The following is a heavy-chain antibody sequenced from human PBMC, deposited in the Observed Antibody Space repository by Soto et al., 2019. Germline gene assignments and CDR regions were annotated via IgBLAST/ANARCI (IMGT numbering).Heavy chain of an antibody. CDR1: GFTVSSNY. D-gene: IGHD1-26*01. CDR3: ARENPRSGSYVLDY. V-gene: IGHV3-53*02. Sequence: EVQLVETGGGLIQPGGSLRLSCAASGFTVSSNYMSWVRQAPGKGLEWVSVIYSGGSTYYADSVKGRFTISRDNSKNTLYLQMNSLRAEDTAVYYCARENPRSGSYVLDYWGQGTLVTVSS. J-gene: IGHJ4*02. CDR2: IYSGGST.